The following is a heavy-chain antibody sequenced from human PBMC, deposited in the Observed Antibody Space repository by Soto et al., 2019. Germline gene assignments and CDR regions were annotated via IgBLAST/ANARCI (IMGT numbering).Heavy chain of an antibody. Sequence: GESLKISCKGSGYSFTSYWIGWVRQMPGKGLEWMGIIYPGDSDTRNSPSFQGQVTISADKSISTAYLQWSSLKASDTAMYYCARASGGWIRRWTNWFDTWGQGTLVTVSS. CDR1: GYSFTSYW. CDR2: IYPGDSDT. CDR3: ARASGGWIRRWTNWFDT. V-gene: IGHV5-51*01. J-gene: IGHJ5*02. D-gene: IGHD5-18*01.